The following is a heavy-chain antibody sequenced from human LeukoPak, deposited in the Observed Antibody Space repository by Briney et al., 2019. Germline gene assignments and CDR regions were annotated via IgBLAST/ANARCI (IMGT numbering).Heavy chain of an antibody. V-gene: IGHV3-11*01. Sequence: GGSLRLSCAASGFTFSDYYMSWIRQAPGKGLEWVSYISSSGSTIYYADSVKGRFTISRDNAKNSLYLQMNSLRAEDTAVYYCASPRRIAARNYYYYGMDVWGHGTTVTVSS. CDR2: ISSSGSTI. D-gene: IGHD6-6*01. CDR3: ASPRRIAARNYYYYGMDV. CDR1: GFTFSDYY. J-gene: IGHJ6*02.